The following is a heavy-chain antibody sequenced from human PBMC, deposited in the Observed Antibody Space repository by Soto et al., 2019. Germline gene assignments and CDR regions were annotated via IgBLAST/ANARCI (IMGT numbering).Heavy chain of an antibody. J-gene: IGHJ4*02. V-gene: IGHV4-61*01. CDR3: GRLVSEGPLKLTTFDY. CDR1: GGSVSSGSYY. CDR2: IYYSGST. Sequence: SETLSLTCTVSGGSVSSGSYYWSWIRQPPGKGLEWIGYIYYSGSTNYNPSLKSRGTISVDTSKNQFSLKLSSVTAADTAVYYCGRLVSEGPLKLTTFDYWGQGTLVTVSS. D-gene: IGHD1-1*01.